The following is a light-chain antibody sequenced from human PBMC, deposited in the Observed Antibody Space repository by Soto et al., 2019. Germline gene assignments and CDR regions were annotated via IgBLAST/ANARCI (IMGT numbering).Light chain of an antibody. J-gene: IGKJ5*01. CDR3: QQYESLPLT. Sequence: DIQMTQSPSSLSASVGDRVTITCQASQDINKNLIWYQQKRGKDPKLLIYDASDLETGVPSKFTRSGSGTRFTFTISSLQPEDFATYYCQQYESLPLTFGQGTRLEIK. CDR1: QDINKN. CDR2: DAS. V-gene: IGKV1-33*01.